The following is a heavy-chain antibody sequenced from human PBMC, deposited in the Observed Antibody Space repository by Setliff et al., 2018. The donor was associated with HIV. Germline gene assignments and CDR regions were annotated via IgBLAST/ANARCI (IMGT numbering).Heavy chain of an antibody. CDR2: INTSGGSA. CDR3: ARNQGDSSGWYAGDY. J-gene: IGHJ4*01. CDR1: GYTFTSYP. Sequence: GASVKVSCKASGYTFTSYPMHWVRQAPGQGLEWMGVINTSGGSAGYAEKFRGRVTMTRYTSTSTVYMDLRNLRSEDTAVYSCARNQGDSSGWYAGDYWGHGSLVTVSS. V-gene: IGHV1-46*01. D-gene: IGHD6-19*01.